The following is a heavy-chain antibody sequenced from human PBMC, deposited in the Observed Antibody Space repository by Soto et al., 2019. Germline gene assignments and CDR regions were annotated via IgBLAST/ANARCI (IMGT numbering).Heavy chain of an antibody. V-gene: IGHV4-31*03. Sequence: SETLSLTCNVSGDSVSSAFYYWTWIRQHPGKSLEWIGLIYYSGSTYFNPSLKSRVTISVDTSKNQFSLKLSSVTAADTAVYYCARTDRDIVATISQYYFDYWGQGTLVTVSS. CDR3: ARTDRDIVATISQYYFDY. CDR2: IYYSGST. J-gene: IGHJ4*02. CDR1: GDSVSSAFYY. D-gene: IGHD5-12*01.